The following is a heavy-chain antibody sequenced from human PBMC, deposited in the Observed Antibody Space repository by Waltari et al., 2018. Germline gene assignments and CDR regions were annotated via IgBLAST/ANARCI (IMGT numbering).Heavy chain of an antibody. J-gene: IGHJ6*02. CDR2: ISWDCGST. CDR1: GFTFDDYA. CDR3: AKDWGGDRDPVIYYGMDV. D-gene: IGHD2-21*02. V-gene: IGHV3-43D*04. Sequence: EVQLVESGGVVVQPGGSLRLSCAASGFTFDDYAMHWVRQAPGKGLEWVSLISWDCGSTYYADAGKGRFTISRDNSKNSLYLQMNSLRAEDTALYYCAKDWGGDRDPVIYYGMDVWGQGTTVTVSS.